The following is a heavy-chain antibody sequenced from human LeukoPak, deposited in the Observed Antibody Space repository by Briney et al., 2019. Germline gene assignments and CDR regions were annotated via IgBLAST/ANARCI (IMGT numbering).Heavy chain of an antibody. J-gene: IGHJ5*02. V-gene: IGHV1-69*05. Sequence: ASVKVSCKASGGTFSSYAISWVRQAPGQGLEWMGGIIPIFGTANYAQKFQGGVTITTDESTSTAYMGLSSLRSEDAAVYYCARADCSSTSCYGGVRWFDPWGQGTLVTVSS. CDR2: IIPIFGTA. CDR3: ARADCSSTSCYGGVRWFDP. D-gene: IGHD2-2*01. CDR1: GGTFSSYA.